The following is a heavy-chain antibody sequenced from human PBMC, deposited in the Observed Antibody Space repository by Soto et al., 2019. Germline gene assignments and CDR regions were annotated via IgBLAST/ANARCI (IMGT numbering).Heavy chain of an antibody. D-gene: IGHD1-26*01. CDR3: ARERGGPDMPVVGANPGGWFDP. Sequence: SVKVSCKASGYTFNSHAIRWVRQAPGQRLEWMGRIIPIVGIANYAQKFQGRVTITADKSTTTAYMELNSLRSEDTAVYYCARERGGPDMPVVGANPGGWFDPWGQGTLVTVSS. V-gene: IGHV1-69*04. CDR1: GYTFNSHA. J-gene: IGHJ5*02. CDR2: IIPIVGIA.